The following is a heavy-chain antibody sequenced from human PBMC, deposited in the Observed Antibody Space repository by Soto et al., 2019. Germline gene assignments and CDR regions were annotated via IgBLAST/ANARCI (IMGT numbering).Heavy chain of an antibody. CDR3: ARDNPLPHYSGSGKTYYGMDV. J-gene: IGHJ6*02. D-gene: IGHD3-10*01. V-gene: IGHV4-31*03. Sequence: QVQLQESGPGLVKPSQTLSLTCTVSGGSISSGGYYWTWIRQHPGKGLEWIGYIYYHTGSTYYTPSLKSRVTISIERSKNQFSLNLSSVTAASTAVYYCARDNPLPHYSGSGKTYYGMDVWGQGTTVTVSS. CDR2: IYYHTGST. CDR1: GGSISSGGYY.